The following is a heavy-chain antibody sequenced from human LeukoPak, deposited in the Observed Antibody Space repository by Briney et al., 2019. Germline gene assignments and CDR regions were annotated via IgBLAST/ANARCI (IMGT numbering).Heavy chain of an antibody. CDR2: INLSSGRP. V-gene: IGHV1-46*01. J-gene: IGHJ4*02. D-gene: IGHD1-1*01. Sequence: ASVKVSCKASGYTLTFYHMHWARQAPGQGLEWMGIINLSSGRPDFAQKFQGRVTMTTDTSTSTVYMELSSLRSEDTAVYYCARGERSGSFDYWGQGTLVTVSS. CDR3: ARGERSGSFDY. CDR1: GYTLTFYH.